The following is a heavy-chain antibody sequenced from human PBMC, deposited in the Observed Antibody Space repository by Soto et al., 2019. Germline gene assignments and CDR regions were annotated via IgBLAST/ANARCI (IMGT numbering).Heavy chain of an antibody. V-gene: IGHV1-2*02. D-gene: IGHD3-10*01. CDR1: GYTFTGYY. J-gene: IGHJ6*02. Sequence: ASVKVSCKASGYTFTGYYMHWVRQAPGQGREWMGWINPNGGGTNYAQKFQGRVTMTRDTSISTAYMELSRLRSDDKAVYYCARAVDYYGSGRYYSPIYCYGMDVWRQGTTVTVSS. CDR3: ARAVDYYGSGRYYSPIYCYGMDV. CDR2: INPNGGGT.